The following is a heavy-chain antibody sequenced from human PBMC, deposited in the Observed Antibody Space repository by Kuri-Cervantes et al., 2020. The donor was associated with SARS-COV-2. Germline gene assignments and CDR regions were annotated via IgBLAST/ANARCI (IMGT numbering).Heavy chain of an antibody. CDR2: IYHSGST. Sequence: SETLSLTCAVSGYSISSGYYWGWIRQPPGKGLEWIGSIYHSGSTYYNPSLKSRVTISVDTSKNQFSLKLSSVTAADTAVYYCALRALPCYYYYMDVWGKGTTVTVSS. CDR3: ALRALPCYYYYMDV. J-gene: IGHJ6*03. V-gene: IGHV4-38-2*01. CDR1: GYSISSGYY.